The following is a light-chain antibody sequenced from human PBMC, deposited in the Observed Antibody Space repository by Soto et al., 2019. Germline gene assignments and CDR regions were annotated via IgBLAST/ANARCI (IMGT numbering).Light chain of an antibody. Sequence: QSVLTQPASVSGSPGQSITISCTGTSSDIGGYDFVSWYQQHPAKAPRLIISEVTNRPSGVSNLFSGSKSGNTASLTISGLQVEDEADYFCRSFTSRDTLVFGGGTKLTVL. V-gene: IGLV2-14*01. J-gene: IGLJ3*02. CDR1: SSDIGGYDF. CDR2: EVT. CDR3: RSFTSRDTLV.